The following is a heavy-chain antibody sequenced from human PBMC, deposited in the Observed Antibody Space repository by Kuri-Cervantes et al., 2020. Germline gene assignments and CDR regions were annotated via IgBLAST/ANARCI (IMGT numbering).Heavy chain of an antibody. CDR2: ISAYNGNT. CDR1: GYTFTSYG. V-gene: IGHV1-18*01. Sequence: ASVKVSCKASGYTFTSYGISWVRQAPGQGLEWMGWISAYNGNTNYAQKLQGRVTMTTDTSTSTAYMELRSLRSDDTAVYYCARVGYYYDSSGYLRWGVAFDYWAREPWSPSPQ. D-gene: IGHD3-22*01. J-gene: IGHJ4*02. CDR3: ARVGYYYDSSGYLRWGVAFDY.